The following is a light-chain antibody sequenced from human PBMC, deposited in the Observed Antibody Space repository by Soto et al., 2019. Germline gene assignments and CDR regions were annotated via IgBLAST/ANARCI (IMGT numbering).Light chain of an antibody. Sequence: DIVMTQSPDSLAVSLGERATINCKSSQSLLHSFNNANRLAWYQQKPGQPPKLLIYWASTRESGVPDRFSGSVSGTNFTLTIRSLQDEDVAVYYCQQYYGNPPYTFCQGTKLEIK. CDR1: QSLLHSFNNANR. V-gene: IGKV4-1*01. CDR2: WAS. CDR3: QQYYGNPPYT. J-gene: IGKJ2*01.